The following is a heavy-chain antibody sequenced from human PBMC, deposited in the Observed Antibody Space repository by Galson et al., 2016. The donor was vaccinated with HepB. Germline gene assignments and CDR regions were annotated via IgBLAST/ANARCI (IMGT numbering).Heavy chain of an antibody. V-gene: IGHV6-1*01. D-gene: IGHD6-19*01. Sequence: CAISGDSVSSNSAVWNWIRQSPSRGLEWLGRTFYKSKWYNDYAVSVKSRITVNADTSKNQFSLHLNSVTPDDTAVYYCTRGFEYSIVWYYFDHWGQGTLVTVSS. CDR3: TRGFEYSIVWYYFDH. CDR1: GDSVSSNSAV. CDR2: TFYKSKWYN. J-gene: IGHJ4*02.